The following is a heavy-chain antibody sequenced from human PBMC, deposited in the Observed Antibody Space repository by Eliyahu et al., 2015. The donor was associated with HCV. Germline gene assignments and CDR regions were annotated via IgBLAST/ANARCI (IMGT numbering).Heavy chain of an antibody. CDR3: ARDAGGGDLGVATITLAHDY. CDR2: ISYDGSNK. CDR1: GFTFXSYP. D-gene: IGHD5-12*01. Sequence: QVQLVESGGGVVQPGRSLXLSCAASGFTFXSYPXHWVRQAPGKGLGWVAVISYDGSNKYYADSVKGRFTISRDNSKNTLYLQMNSLRAEDTAVYYCARDAGGGDLGVATITLAHDYWGQGTLVTVSS. V-gene: IGHV3-30-3*01. J-gene: IGHJ4*02.